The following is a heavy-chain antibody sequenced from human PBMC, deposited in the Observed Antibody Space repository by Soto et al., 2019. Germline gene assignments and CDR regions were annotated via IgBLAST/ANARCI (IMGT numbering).Heavy chain of an antibody. J-gene: IGHJ4*02. Sequence: GGSLRLSCAASGFNFRKYAMSWVRQAPGKGLEWVSGITYSGATTYYADSVKGRFTISRDNSRNTLFLQMNSLRAEDTAVYYCARDGSSRPTEYWGQGTLVTVSS. CDR3: ARDGSSRPTEY. CDR1: GFNFRKYA. V-gene: IGHV3-23*01. CDR2: ITYSGATT. D-gene: IGHD3-10*01.